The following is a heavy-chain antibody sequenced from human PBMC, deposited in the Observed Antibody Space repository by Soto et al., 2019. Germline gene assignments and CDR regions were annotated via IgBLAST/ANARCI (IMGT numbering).Heavy chain of an antibody. Sequence: EVQLVESGGGLVQPGGSLSLSCAASGFTFSSYSMNWVRQAPGKGLEWVSYISSSSSTIYYADSVKGRFTISRDNAKNSLYLQMNSLRAEDTAVYYCASSGYDILTGYYKDWGQGTLVTVSS. CDR2: ISSSSSTI. CDR3: ASSGYDILTGYYKD. CDR1: GFTFSSYS. J-gene: IGHJ4*02. V-gene: IGHV3-48*01. D-gene: IGHD3-9*01.